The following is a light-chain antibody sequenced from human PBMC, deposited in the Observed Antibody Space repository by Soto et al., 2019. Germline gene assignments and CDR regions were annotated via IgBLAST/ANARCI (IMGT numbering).Light chain of an antibody. CDR3: QQYNNWPGT. CDR2: AAS. V-gene: IGKV3-20*01. Sequence: EIVLTQSPGTLSLSPGQRATLSCGASQIVNSRNLAWYQLKPGQAPRLLIFAASSRATGIPDRFSGSGSGTDFTLTISRLEPEDFAVYYCQQYNNWPGTFGQGTKVEIK. J-gene: IGKJ1*01. CDR1: QIVNSRN.